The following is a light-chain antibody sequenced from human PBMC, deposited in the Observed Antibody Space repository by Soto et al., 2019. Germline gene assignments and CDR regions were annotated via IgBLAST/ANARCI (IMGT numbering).Light chain of an antibody. CDR1: QTVNAW. CDR2: DAS. V-gene: IGKV1-5*01. CDR3: EQYNTHSGT. J-gene: IGKJ4*01. Sequence: DIQMDQSASTLSASLGDRVPITCRASQTVNAWLAWYQHKPGKAPKPLIYDASILESGVPARFSGSGSGTEFILTISSLQPDDVGTYYCEQYNTHSGTVGRGTKVDIK.